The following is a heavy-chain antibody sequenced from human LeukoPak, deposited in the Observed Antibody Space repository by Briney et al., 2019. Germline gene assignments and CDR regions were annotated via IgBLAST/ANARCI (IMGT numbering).Heavy chain of an antibody. J-gene: IGHJ4*02. V-gene: IGHV4-39*07. CDR1: GGSISSSSNY. CDR2: IYYSGST. CDR3: ARAAGSGKIDY. D-gene: IGHD3-10*01. Sequence: SETLSLTCTVSGGSISSSSNYWGWIRQPPGKGLEWIGSIYYSGSTYYNPSLKSRVTISVDTSKNQFSLKLSSVTAADTAVYYCARAAGSGKIDYWGQGTLVTVSS.